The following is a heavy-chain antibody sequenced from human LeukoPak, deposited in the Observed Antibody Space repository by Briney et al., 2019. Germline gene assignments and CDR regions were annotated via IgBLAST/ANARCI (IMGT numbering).Heavy chain of an antibody. CDR3: ARAPRGSNLKLDY. CDR1: GGSISSYY. Sequence: SETLSLTCTVSGGSISSYYWSWIRQPPGKGLEWIGYIYYSGSTNYNPSLKSRVTISVDTSKNQFSLKLSSVAAADTAVYYCARAPRGSNLKLDYWGQGTLVTVSS. V-gene: IGHV4-59*01. J-gene: IGHJ4*02. D-gene: IGHD6-13*01. CDR2: IYYSGST.